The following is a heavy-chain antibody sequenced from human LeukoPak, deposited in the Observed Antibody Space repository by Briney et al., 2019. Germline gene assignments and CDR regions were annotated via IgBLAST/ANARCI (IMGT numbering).Heavy chain of an antibody. CDR2: IDHIGTT. Sequence: GSLRLSCAASGFTVSSNYMSWVRQPPGKGLEWIGSIDHIGTTYYNPSLKSRVTILVDTSKNQFSLKLSSVTAADTAVYYCARDGGGGDWGDAFDIWGQGTMVTVSS. CDR3: ARDGGGGDWGDAFDI. V-gene: IGHV4-59*02. D-gene: IGHD2-21*02. J-gene: IGHJ3*02. CDR1: GFTVSSNY.